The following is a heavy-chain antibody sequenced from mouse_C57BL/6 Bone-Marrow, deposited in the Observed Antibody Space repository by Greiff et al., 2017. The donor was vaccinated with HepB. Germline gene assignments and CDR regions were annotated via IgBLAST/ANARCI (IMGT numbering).Heavy chain of an antibody. CDR3: AYVNFDY. Sequence: EVHLVESGGGLVKPGGSLKLSCAASGFTFSDYGMHWVRQAPEKGLEWVAYISSGSSTIYYADTVKGRFTNSRDNAKNTLFLQMTSQKSEDTAMYYCAYVNFDYWGQGTTLTVSS. V-gene: IGHV5-17*01. CDR1: GFTFSDYG. J-gene: IGHJ2*01. CDR2: ISSGSSTI. D-gene: IGHD1-1*01.